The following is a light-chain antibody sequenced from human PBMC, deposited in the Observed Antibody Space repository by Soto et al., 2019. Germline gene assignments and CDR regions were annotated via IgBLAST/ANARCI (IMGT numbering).Light chain of an antibody. CDR2: GAS. CDR1: QSVTSN. Sequence: EIVMTQSPATLSVSPGERCTLSCRARQSVTSNLAWYQQKPGQAPRLLIYGASTRATGIPARFSGSGSGTEFTLTISSLQSEDLAVYYCQQYNNWPLTFGGGTKVEIK. J-gene: IGKJ4*01. CDR3: QQYNNWPLT. V-gene: IGKV3-15*01.